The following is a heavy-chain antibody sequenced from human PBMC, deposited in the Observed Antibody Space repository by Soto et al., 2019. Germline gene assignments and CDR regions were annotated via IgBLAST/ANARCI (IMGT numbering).Heavy chain of an antibody. CDR1: GYLFNNDG. D-gene: IGHD1-7*01. Sequence: XAVKVSCKASGYLFNNDGIIWVRQAPGQGLEWMAWISPYNGNTNYAQKFQGRGTMTADSSTSTAHMELRSLKTDDTAVYYCARDLLPMNGTSHDAFVIWGQGTMVTVPS. J-gene: IGHJ3*02. V-gene: IGHV1-18*04. CDR2: ISPYNGNT. CDR3: ARDLLPMNGTSHDAFVI.